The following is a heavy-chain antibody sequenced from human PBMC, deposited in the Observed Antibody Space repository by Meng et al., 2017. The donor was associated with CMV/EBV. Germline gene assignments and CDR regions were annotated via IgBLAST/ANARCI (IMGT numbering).Heavy chain of an antibody. D-gene: IGHD2-21*01. CDR2: IITILGIA. J-gene: IGHJ6*02. CDR3: ARGLITGHYYGMDV. CDR1: GGTFSSYA. V-gene: IGHV1-69*10. Sequence: SVKVSCKASGGTFSSYAISWVRQAPGQGLEWMGGIITILGIANYAQKFQGRVTITADKSTSTAYMELSSLRSEDTAVYYCARGLITGHYYGMDVWGQGTTVTVSS.